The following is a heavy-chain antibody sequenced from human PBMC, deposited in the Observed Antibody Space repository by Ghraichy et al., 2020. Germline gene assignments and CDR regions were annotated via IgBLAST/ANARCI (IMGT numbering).Heavy chain of an antibody. V-gene: IGHV4-59*01. CDR3: ARAWNPPLDAFDI. CDR1: GGSISSYY. J-gene: IGHJ3*02. Sequence: SETLSLTCTVSGGSISSYYWSWIRQPPGKGLEWIGYIYYSGSTNYNPSLKSRVTISVDTSKNQFSLKLSSVTAADTAVYYCARAWNPPLDAFDIWGQGTMVTVSS. CDR2: IYYSGST. D-gene: IGHD1-1*01.